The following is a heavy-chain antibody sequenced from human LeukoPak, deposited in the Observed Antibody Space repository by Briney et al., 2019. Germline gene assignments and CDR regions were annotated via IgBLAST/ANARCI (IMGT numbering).Heavy chain of an antibody. V-gene: IGHV4-34*01. D-gene: IGHD3-10*01. CDR3: VELLGY. CDR1: GGSISSYY. CDR2: INHSGST. J-gene: IGHJ4*02. Sequence: PSETLSLTCTVSGGSISSYYWSWIRQPPGKGLEWIGEINHSGSTKYNPSLKSRVTISVGTSKNQFSLKLSSVTAADTAVYYCVELLGYWGQGTLVTVSS.